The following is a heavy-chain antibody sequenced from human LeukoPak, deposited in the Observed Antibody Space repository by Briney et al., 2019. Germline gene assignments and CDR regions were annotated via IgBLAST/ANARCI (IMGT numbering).Heavy chain of an antibody. CDR3: AREETSTVWD. J-gene: IGHJ4*02. CDR2: IYYSGNT. V-gene: IGHV4-39*07. Sequence: SETLSLTCTVSGGPISNVNYHWGWIRQPPGKGLEWIGSIYYSGNTFYKPSLTSRVTISIDTSKNQFSLKLNSMTAADTAVYYCAREETSTVWDWGQGTLVTVSS. D-gene: IGHD3-16*01. CDR1: GGPISNVNYH.